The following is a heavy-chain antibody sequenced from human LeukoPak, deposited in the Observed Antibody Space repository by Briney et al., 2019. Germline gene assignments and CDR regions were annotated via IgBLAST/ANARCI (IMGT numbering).Heavy chain of an antibody. J-gene: IGHJ3*02. CDR2: INSDGSST. CDR3: ARDRGYYSAFDI. CDR1: GFTFSSYW. Sequence: AGSLRLSCAASGFTFSSYWMQWVRHAPGKGLVWVSRINSDGSSTSYADSVKGRFTISRDNAKNTLYLQMNSLRAEDTAVYYCARDRGYYSAFDIWGQGTMVTVSS. V-gene: IGHV3-74*01. D-gene: IGHD2-15*01.